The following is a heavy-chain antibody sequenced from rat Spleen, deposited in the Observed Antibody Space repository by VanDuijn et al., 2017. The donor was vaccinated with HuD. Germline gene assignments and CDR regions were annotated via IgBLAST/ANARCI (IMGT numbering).Heavy chain of an antibody. CDR2: ISTGGGNT. CDR1: GFTFSDYY. V-gene: IGHV5-25*01. CDR3: ARRHNSGRGYFDY. D-gene: IGHD4-3*01. Sequence: EVQLVESDGGLVQPGRSLKLSCAASGFTFSDYYMAWVRQAPGKGLEWVASISTGGGNTYYRDSVKGRFTISRDNAKSTLYLQMDSLRSEDTATYYCARRHNSGRGYFDYWGQGVMVTVSS. J-gene: IGHJ2*01.